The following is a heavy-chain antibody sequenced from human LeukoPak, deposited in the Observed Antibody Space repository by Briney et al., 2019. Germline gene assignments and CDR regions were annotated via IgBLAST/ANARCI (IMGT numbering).Heavy chain of an antibody. CDR1: GGSISTYY. Sequence: ASETLSLTCSVSGGSISTYYWSWIRQPAGKGLEWIGRVYRSGDTNYNPSLKSRVTMSVDTSKNQISLRLRSVTAADTAVYYCARDDFEYSVHNGMDVWGQGTTVTVSS. CDR2: VYRSGDT. CDR3: ARDDFEYSVHNGMDV. V-gene: IGHV4-4*07. D-gene: IGHD3-9*01. J-gene: IGHJ6*02.